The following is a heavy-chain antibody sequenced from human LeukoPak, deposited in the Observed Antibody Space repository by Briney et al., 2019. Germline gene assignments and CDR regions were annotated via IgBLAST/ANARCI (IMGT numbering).Heavy chain of an antibody. Sequence: SETLSLTCSVSGGSINSNSHHWDWIRQAPGKGLEWIGNIYYSGTTSYNPSLKSRVTISVDTSKNQFSLRLSSVTAADAAVYYCARRGDILTDYAFDYWGQGTLVTVSS. J-gene: IGHJ4*02. CDR1: GGSINSNSHH. V-gene: IGHV4-39*01. CDR3: ARRGDILTDYAFDY. CDR2: IYYSGTT. D-gene: IGHD3-9*01.